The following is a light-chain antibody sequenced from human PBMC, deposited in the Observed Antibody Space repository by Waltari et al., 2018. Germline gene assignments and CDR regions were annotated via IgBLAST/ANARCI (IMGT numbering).Light chain of an antibody. CDR2: EDY. Sequence: FILTQPHSVSESPGKTVTISCTRSSGDIHRKHVQWHQQPPGTAPTTVIYEDYERPSGVPDRFSGSIDRSSNSAFLTISALEPEDEADYHCQSYDTNNHVIFGGGTKLTVL. J-gene: IGLJ2*01. V-gene: IGLV6-57*04. CDR1: SGDIHRKH. CDR3: QSYDTNNHVI.